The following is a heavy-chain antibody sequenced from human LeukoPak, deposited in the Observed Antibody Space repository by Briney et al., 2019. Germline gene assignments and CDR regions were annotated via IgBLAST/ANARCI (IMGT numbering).Heavy chain of an antibody. CDR3: AKSAGHYYDSSGYYRRRPNDAFDI. V-gene: IGHV4-59*12. Sequence: SETLSLTCTVSGGSISSYYWSWIRQPPGKGLEWIGFIIYSGSTNYTPSLKSRVTISVDTSKNQFSLKLSSVTAADTAVYYCAKSAGHYYDSSGYYRRRPNDAFDIWGQGTMVTVSS. D-gene: IGHD3-22*01. CDR2: IIYSGST. J-gene: IGHJ3*02. CDR1: GGSISSYY.